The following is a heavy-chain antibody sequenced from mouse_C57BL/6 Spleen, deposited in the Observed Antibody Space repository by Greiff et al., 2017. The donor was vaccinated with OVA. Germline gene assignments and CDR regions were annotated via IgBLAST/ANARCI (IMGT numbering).Heavy chain of an antibody. J-gene: IGHJ3*01. D-gene: IGHD2-4*01. CDR2: INPGSGGT. CDR3: ARVGDDDGGDFAY. Sequence: QVQLQQSGAELVRPGTSVKVSCKASGYAFTNYLIEWVKQRPGQGLEWIGVINPGSGGTNYNEKFKGKATLTADKSSSTAYMQLSSLTSEDSAVYFCARVGDDDGGDFAYWGQGTLVTVSA. CDR1: GYAFTNYL. V-gene: IGHV1-54*01.